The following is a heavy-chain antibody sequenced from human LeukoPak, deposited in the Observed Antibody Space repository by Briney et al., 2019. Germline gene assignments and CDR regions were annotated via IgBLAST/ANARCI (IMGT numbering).Heavy chain of an antibody. CDR2: IYYSGST. Sequence: PSETLSLTCTVSGGSISSNYWSWIRQPPGKGLEWIGYIYYSGSTNYNPSLKSRVTISVDTSKNQFSLKLSSVTAADTAVYYCARELGREGAKDWGQGTLVTVSS. V-gene: IGHV4-59*12. D-gene: IGHD1-26*01. CDR3: ARELGREGAKD. J-gene: IGHJ4*02. CDR1: GGSISSNY.